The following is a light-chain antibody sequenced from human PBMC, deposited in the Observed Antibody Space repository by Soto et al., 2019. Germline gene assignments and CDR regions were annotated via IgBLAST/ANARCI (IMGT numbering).Light chain of an antibody. Sequence: LVLTQSHGTLSLSPGERTTPSFRASQTVRNNYLAWYQQKPGQAPRLLIYDASSRATGIPDRFSGSRSGPDFTLTISSLQPEDFATYYCQQSYSSPPTFGQGTKGDIK. CDR2: DAS. J-gene: IGKJ1*01. V-gene: IGKV3D-20*02. CDR1: QTVRNNY. CDR3: QQSYSSPPT.